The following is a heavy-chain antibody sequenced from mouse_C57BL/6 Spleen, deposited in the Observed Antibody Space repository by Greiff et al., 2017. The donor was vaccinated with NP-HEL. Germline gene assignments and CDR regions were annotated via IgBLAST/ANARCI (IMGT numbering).Heavy chain of an antibody. D-gene: IGHD2-10*02. CDR2: IYPGSGNT. J-gene: IGHJ4*01. CDR1: GYSFTSYY. V-gene: IGHV1-66*01. CDR3: AATRAYGNYADYAMDY. Sequence: QVQLQQSGPELVKPGASVKISCKASGYSFTSYYIHWVKQRPGQGLEWIGWIYPGSGNTKYNEKFKGKATLTADTSSSTAYMQLSSLTSEDSAVYYCAATRAYGNYADYAMDYWGQGTSVTVSS.